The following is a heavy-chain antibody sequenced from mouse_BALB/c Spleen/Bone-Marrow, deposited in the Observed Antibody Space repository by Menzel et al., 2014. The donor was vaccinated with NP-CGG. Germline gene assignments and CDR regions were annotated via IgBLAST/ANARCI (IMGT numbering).Heavy chain of an antibody. CDR1: GYTFTNYW. CDR2: INPSTGYT. V-gene: IGHV1-7*01. CDR3: ARRDGSSYSFVY. Sequence: QVQLQQSGAELAKSGASAKMSCKASGYTFTNYWMHWVKQRLGQGLVWTGYINPSTGYTEYNQKFKDKATLTADKSSSSAYMQLSSLTSEDSAVYCCARRDGSSYSFVYWDQGTLVTISA. D-gene: IGHD1-1*01. J-gene: IGHJ3*01.